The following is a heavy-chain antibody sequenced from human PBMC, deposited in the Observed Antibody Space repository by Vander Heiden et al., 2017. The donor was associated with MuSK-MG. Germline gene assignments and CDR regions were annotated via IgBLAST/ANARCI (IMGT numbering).Heavy chain of an antibody. V-gene: IGHV5-51*03. CDR3: ARSRDSSSSYFFDY. D-gene: IGHD6-6*01. CDR1: GYTFSSYW. J-gene: IGHJ4*02. CDR2: IYPGDSDT. Sequence: EVQLVQSGAEVKGPGESLKIPCKGSGYTFSSYWTGWVRQMPGKGLEWMGIIYPGDSDTRYSPSFQGQVTISADKSVNTAYLQWSSLKDSDTAMYYCARSRDSSSSYFFDYWGQGTLVTVSS.